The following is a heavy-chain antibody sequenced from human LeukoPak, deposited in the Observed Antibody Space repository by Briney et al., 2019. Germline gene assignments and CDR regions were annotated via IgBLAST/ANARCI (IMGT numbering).Heavy chain of an antibody. D-gene: IGHD1-14*01. V-gene: IGHV3-30*19. Sequence: GGSLRLSCAASGFAFSSYGMHWVRQAPGKGLEWVAVISYDGSNKYYADSVKGRFTISRDNSKNTLYLQMNSLRAEDTAVYYCAREKEDNPLFFDYWGQGTLVTVSS. CDR1: GFAFSSYG. J-gene: IGHJ4*02. CDR3: AREKEDNPLFFDY. CDR2: ISYDGSNK.